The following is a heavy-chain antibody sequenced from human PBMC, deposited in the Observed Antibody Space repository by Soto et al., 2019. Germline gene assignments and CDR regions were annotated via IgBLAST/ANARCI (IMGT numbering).Heavy chain of an antibody. Sequence: PSETLSLTCAVYGGSFSGYYWSWIRQPPGKGLEWIGEINHSGSTNYNPSLKSRVTISVDTSKNQFSLKLNSVTAADTAVYYCARLPYYYDSSGPYYYYYGMDVWGQGTTVTVSS. CDR3: ARLPYYYDSSGPYYYYYGMDV. V-gene: IGHV4-34*01. J-gene: IGHJ6*02. CDR1: GGSFSGYY. D-gene: IGHD3-22*01. CDR2: INHSGST.